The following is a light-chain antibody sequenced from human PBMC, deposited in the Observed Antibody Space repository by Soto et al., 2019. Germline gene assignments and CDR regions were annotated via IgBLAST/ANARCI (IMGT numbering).Light chain of an antibody. Sequence: EVVMTQSPLSLPVTLGQPASISCRSSQSLAYIDGNTYLTWFHQRPGQSPRRLIYYGSNRYSGVPDRLSGSGSAPDFTLKISRVEAEDAGLYYCMQSTHWPPYTFGHGTKLEIK. CDR2: YGS. CDR3: MQSTHWPPYT. J-gene: IGKJ2*01. V-gene: IGKV2-30*01. CDR1: QSLAYIDGNTY.